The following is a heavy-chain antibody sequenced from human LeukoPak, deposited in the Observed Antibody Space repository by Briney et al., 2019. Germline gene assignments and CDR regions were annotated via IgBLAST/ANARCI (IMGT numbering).Heavy chain of an antibody. D-gene: IGHD2-21*02. J-gene: IGHJ4*02. Sequence: PGGSLRLSCSASGFTFSTYAMSWVSQSPGKGLYGVSAINDSGDTKYYADTVKGRFTISRDNSKNTLYLQMNGLRDEDTAVYYCARDNGDHLFDYWGQGTLVTVSS. CDR3: ARDNGDHLFDY. CDR1: GFTFSTYA. V-gene: IGHV3-23*01. CDR2: INDSGDTK.